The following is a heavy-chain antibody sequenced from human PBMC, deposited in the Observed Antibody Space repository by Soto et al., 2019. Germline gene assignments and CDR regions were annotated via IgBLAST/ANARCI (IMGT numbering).Heavy chain of an antibody. Sequence: SETLSLTCTVSGGSIYTYSWTWIRQPAGKGLEWIGHIYSSGSANYNPSLKSRLSMSVDTSKNQFSLKLNSVTAADTAVYYCVRDSGAKLSSSWGQGTLVTVSS. V-gene: IGHV4-4*07. CDR2: IYSSGSA. CDR3: VRDSGAKLSSS. D-gene: IGHD6-13*01. J-gene: IGHJ4*02. CDR1: GGSIYTYS.